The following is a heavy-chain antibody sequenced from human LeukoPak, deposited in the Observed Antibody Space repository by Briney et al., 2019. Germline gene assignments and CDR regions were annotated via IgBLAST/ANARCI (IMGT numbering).Heavy chain of an antibody. D-gene: IGHD3-9*01. CDR2: IYYSGST. J-gene: IGHJ4*02. V-gene: IGHV4-39*01. CDR3: ARLNHEILTGLDY. CDR1: GGSISSSSYY. Sequence: PSETLSLTCTVSGGSISSSSYYWGWIRQPPGKGLEWIGSIYYSGSTYYNPSLKSRVTISVDTSKNQFSLKLSSVTAADTAVYYCARLNHEILTGLDYWGQGTLVTVSS.